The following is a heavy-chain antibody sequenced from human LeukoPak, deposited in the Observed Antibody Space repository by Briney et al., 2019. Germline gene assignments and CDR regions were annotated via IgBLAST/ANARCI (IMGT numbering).Heavy chain of an antibody. Sequence: PSETLSLTCTVSGYSISSGYYWGWIRQPRGKGLEWIGSIYHSGSTYYNPSLKSRVTISVDTSKNQFSLKLSSVTAADTAVYYCASLMVRGVIGYWGQGTLVTVSS. CDR3: ASLMVRGVIGY. J-gene: IGHJ4*02. CDR1: GYSISSGYY. D-gene: IGHD3-10*01. CDR2: IYHSGST. V-gene: IGHV4-38-2*02.